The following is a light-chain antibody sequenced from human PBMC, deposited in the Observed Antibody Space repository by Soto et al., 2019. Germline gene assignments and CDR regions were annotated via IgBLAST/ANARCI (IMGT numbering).Light chain of an antibody. J-gene: IGKJ1*01. V-gene: IGKV4-1*01. CDR1: QSGLHSSNNKNY. Sequence: IVMTQSSDSPAASLSERATINCKSSQSGLHSSNNKNYLAWYQQKPGQAPRLLMYDASTRATGIPDRFSGSGSGTDFTLIISRLEPEDFAVYYCQQYGDSLLTFGQGTKVDIK. CDR2: DAS. CDR3: QQYGDSLLT.